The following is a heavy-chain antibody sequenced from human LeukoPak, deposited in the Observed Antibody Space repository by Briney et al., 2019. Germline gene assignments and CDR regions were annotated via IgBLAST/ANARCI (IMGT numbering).Heavy chain of an antibody. V-gene: IGHV1-69*05. CDR2: IIPIFGTE. J-gene: IGHJ4*02. CDR3: ARGAMVRGDGYYFDY. D-gene: IGHD3-10*01. CDR1: GGTFSSYA. Sequence: GASVKVSCKASGGTFSSYAISWVRPAPGQGLEWMGGIIPIFGTENYAQKFQGRVTITTDESTSTAYMELSSRRYEDTAVYYCARGAMVRGDGYYFDYWGQGTLVTVSS.